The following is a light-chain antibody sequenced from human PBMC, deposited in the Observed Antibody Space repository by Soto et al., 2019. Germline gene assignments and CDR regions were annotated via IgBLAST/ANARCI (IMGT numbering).Light chain of an antibody. J-gene: IGKJ4*01. CDR1: QSVSSN. CDR3: QQYNNWPLT. Sequence: EIVMTQSPATLSVSPGERATLSCRASQSVSSNLAWYQQKPGQAPRLLIYGASTRAAGIPARFSGSRSGTEFTLTISGLQSEDFAVYYCQQYNNWPLTFGGGTKVEIK. CDR2: GAS. V-gene: IGKV3-15*01.